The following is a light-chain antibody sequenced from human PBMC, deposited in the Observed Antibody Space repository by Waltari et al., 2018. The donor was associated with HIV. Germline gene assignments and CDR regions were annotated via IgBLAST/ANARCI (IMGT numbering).Light chain of an antibody. J-gene: IGKJ5*01. CDR2: GAS. CDR3: HQRSNWPIT. Sequence: EIVLTQSPATLSLSPGERATLSCRASQSVSTYLAWYQQKPGQALRLLIYGASSRATGSPARFSGSGSGTDFTLTISSLEPGDFGVYYCHQRSNWPITFGQGTRLEIK. CDR1: QSVSTY. V-gene: IGKV3-11*01.